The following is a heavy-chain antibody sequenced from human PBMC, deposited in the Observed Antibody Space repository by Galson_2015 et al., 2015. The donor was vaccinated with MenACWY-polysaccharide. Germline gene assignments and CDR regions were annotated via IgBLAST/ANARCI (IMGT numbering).Heavy chain of an antibody. CDR2: INSDATII. CDR1: GFSFRSHW. Sequence: SLRLSCAASGFSFRSHWMHWVRQAPGEGRVWVSRINSDATIINYADSVKGRFTISRDNAKNTLYLETNSLRVEDTAIYYCARGARWLDDWGQGTLVTVSS. CDR3: ARGARWLDD. J-gene: IGHJ4*02. V-gene: IGHV3-74*01. D-gene: IGHD2-15*01.